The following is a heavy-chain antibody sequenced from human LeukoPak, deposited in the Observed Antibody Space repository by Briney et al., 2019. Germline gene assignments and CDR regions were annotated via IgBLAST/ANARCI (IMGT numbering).Heavy chain of an antibody. CDR3: ARGRYCGGDCYADYYYYYYMDV. CDR1: GYTFTSYD. V-gene: IGHV1-8*01. Sequence: VASVKVSCKASGYTFTSYDINWVRQATGQGLEWMGWMNPNSGNTGYAQKFQGRVTMTRNTSISTAYMELSSLRSEDTAVYYCARGRYCGGDCYADYYYYYYMDVWGKGTTVTISS. J-gene: IGHJ6*03. CDR2: MNPNSGNT. D-gene: IGHD2-21*02.